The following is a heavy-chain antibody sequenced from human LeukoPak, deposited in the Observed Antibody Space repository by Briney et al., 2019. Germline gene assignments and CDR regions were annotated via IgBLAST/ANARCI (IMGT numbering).Heavy chain of an antibody. CDR2: ISYDGSNK. V-gene: IGHV3-30-3*01. CDR1: GFTLSSSA. CDR3: ATPKNYYCSSTSCPTYFDY. J-gene: IGHJ4*02. Sequence: GGSLRLSCAASGFTLSSSAMTWVRQAPGKGLEWVAVISYDGSNKYYADSVKGRFTISRDNSKNTPYLQMNSLRAEDTAVYYCATPKNYYCSSTSCPTYFDYWGQGTLVTVSS. D-gene: IGHD2-2*01.